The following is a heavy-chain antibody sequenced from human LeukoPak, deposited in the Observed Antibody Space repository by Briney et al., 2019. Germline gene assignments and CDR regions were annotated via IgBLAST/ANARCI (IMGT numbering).Heavy chain of an antibody. V-gene: IGHV1-8*01. J-gene: IGHJ6*03. CDR2: MNPNSGNT. CDR1: GYTFTSYD. D-gene: IGHD6-13*01. CDR3: ARPAIGYSSSWYRAATVYYYYYYMDV. Sequence: RASVKVSCKASGYTFTSYDINWVRQATGQGLEWMGWMNPNSGNTGYAQKFQGRVTMTRNTSISTAYMELSSLRSEDTAVYYCARPAIGYSSSWYRAATVYYYYYYMDVWGKGTTVTVSS.